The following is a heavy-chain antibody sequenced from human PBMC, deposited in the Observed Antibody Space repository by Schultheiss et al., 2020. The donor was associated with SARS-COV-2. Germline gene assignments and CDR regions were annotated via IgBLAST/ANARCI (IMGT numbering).Heavy chain of an antibody. CDR2: IYYSGST. J-gene: IGHJ4*02. CDR3: ARLPRTLYYDSSGQFDY. D-gene: IGHD3-22*01. V-gene: IGHV4-38-2*01. CDR1: GFTVSSNY. Sequence: GSLRLSCAASGFTVSSNYMSWVRQAPGKGLEWIGSIYYSGSTYYNPSLKSRVTISVDTSKNQFSLKLSSVTAADTAVYYCARLPRTLYYDSSGQFDYWGQGTLVTVSS.